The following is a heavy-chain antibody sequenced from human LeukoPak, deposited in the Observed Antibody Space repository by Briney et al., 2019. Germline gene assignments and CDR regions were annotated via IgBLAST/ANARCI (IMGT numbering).Heavy chain of an antibody. V-gene: IGHV3-74*01. D-gene: IGHD6-13*01. CDR3: ASASSHRIAAGGDY. J-gene: IGHJ4*02. CDR2: INSDGSSR. CDR1: GFTFSNYW. Sequence: GGSLRLSCAASGFTFSNYWMHWVRQAPGKELVWVSRINSDGSSRNYADSVKGRFTISRDNAKNTLYLQMSSLRAEDTAVYYCASASSHRIAAGGDYWGQGTLVTVSS.